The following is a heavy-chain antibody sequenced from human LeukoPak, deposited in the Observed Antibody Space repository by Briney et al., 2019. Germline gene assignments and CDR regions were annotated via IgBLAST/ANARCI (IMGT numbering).Heavy chain of an antibody. CDR1: GFTFSSYR. CDR3: ARGRSGWYLFDY. D-gene: IGHD6-19*01. CDR2: ISSSSSYI. Sequence: GGSLRLSCAASGFTFSSYRMNWVRQAPGKGLEWVSSISSSSSYIYYADSVKGRFTISRDNAENSLYLQMNSLRAEDTAVYYCARGRSGWYLFDYWGQGTLVTVSS. J-gene: IGHJ4*02. V-gene: IGHV3-21*01.